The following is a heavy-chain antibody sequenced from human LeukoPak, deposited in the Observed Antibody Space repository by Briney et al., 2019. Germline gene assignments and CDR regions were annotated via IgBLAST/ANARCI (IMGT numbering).Heavy chain of an antibody. CDR3: ARGGQTYGYRYYFDY. CDR1: GGSISSYY. Sequence: PSETLSLTCTVSGGSISSYYWSWIRQPPGKGLEWIGYIYYSGSTNYNPSLKSQVTISVDTSKNQFSLKLSSVTAADTAVYYCARGGQTYGYRYYFDYWGQGTLVTVSS. J-gene: IGHJ4*02. V-gene: IGHV4-59*01. CDR2: IYYSGST. D-gene: IGHD4-17*01.